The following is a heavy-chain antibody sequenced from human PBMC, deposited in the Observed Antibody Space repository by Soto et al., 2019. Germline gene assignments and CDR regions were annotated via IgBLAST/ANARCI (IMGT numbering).Heavy chain of an antibody. CDR2: IWYDGSNK. Sequence: QPGGSLRLSCAASGFTFSSYGMHWVRQAPGKGLEWVAVIWYDGSNKYYADSVKGRFTISRDNSKNTLYLQMNSLRAEDTAVYYCARETYYDSSGRGAFDIWGQGTMVTVSS. CDR1: GFTFSSYG. V-gene: IGHV3-33*01. J-gene: IGHJ3*02. CDR3: ARETYYDSSGRGAFDI. D-gene: IGHD3-22*01.